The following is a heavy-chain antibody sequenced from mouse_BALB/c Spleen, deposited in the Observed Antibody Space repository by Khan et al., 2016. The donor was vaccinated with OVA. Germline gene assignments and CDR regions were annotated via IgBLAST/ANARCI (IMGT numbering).Heavy chain of an antibody. Sequence: VQLQESGPGLVAPSQSLSITCTVSGFSLTSYGVHWVRQPPGKGLAWLGVIWAGGSTNYNSALMSRLSISKDNSKSQVFLKMNSLQTDDTAMYYCARFYDGYYYTVDYWGQGTSVTVSS. V-gene: IGHV2-9*02. D-gene: IGHD2-3*01. CDR2: IWAGGST. J-gene: IGHJ4*01. CDR3: ARFYDGYYYTVDY. CDR1: GFSLTSYG.